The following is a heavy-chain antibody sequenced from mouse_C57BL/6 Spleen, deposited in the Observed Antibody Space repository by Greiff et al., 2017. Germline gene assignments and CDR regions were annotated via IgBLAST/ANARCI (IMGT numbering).Heavy chain of an antibody. Sequence: EVQGVESGGGLVKPGGSLKLSCAASGFTFSDYAMHWVRQAPEKGLEWVAYISSGSSSIYYADKVKGRFTITRDNATNTRFLQMTNLRSEDSAMYYCARTQYYGSSCGYWGQGTTLTVSS. J-gene: IGHJ2*01. V-gene: IGHV5-17*01. CDR3: ARTQYYGSSCGY. CDR2: ISSGSSSI. CDR1: GFTFSDYA. D-gene: IGHD1-1*01.